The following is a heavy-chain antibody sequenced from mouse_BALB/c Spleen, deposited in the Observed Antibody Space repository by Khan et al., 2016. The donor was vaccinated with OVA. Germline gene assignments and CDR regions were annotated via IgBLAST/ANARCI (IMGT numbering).Heavy chain of an antibody. Sequence: EVELVESGGGLVQPGGSRKLSCAASGFTFSNFGMHWVRQAPEKGLEWVAFISSGSSTIYYADTVKGRFTISRDTPKNTLFLQMTSLRSEDTAMDYCAREDYVNFDYGGQGTTLTVSS. J-gene: IGHJ2*01. CDR3: AREDYVNFDY. CDR2: ISSGSSTI. CDR1: GFTFSNFG. D-gene: IGHD1-1*01. V-gene: IGHV5-17*02.